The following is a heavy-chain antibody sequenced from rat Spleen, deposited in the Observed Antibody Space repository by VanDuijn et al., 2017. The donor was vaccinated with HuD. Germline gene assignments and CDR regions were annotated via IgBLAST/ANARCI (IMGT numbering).Heavy chain of an antibody. CDR1: AFTFGDYG. CDR3: ARRGNNYHYFDY. J-gene: IGHJ2*01. CDR2: ISSTSGTI. D-gene: IGHD1-10*01. Sequence: EVQLVESGGGLVQPGRSLKLSCVASAFTFGDYGMNWIRQAPGKGLEWIAYISSTSGTIYSADTVKGRFTISRDNAKNTLYLQLSSLRSEDTALYYCARRGNNYHYFDYWGQGVMVTVSS. V-gene: IGHV5-34*01.